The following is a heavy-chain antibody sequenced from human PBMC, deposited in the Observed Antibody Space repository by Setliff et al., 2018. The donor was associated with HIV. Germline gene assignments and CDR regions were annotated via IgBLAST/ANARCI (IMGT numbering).Heavy chain of an antibody. J-gene: IGHJ6*02. CDR2: IRYDGSNK. Sequence: GGSLRLSCAASGFTFSNYGMHWVRQAPGKGLEWVAFIRYDGSNKFYADSVKGRFTISRDNAKNSLYLQMNSLRAEDTAVYYCARDTAELLGLYYYYGMDVWGQGTTVTVSS. CDR1: GFTFSNYG. V-gene: IGHV3-30*02. D-gene: IGHD1-26*01. CDR3: ARDTAELLGLYYYYGMDV.